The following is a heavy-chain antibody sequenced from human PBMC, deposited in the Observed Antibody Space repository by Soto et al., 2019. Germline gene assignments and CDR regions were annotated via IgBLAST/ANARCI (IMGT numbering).Heavy chain of an antibody. CDR3: AILRDR. J-gene: IGHJ5*02. Sequence: PSETLSLTCTFSGVSITSGDYYWNWIRQPPGKGLEWIGNIYYRGNTYYNPSLKSRVTISLDTSKNQFSLKLSSVTAADTAVYYCAILRDRWGQGTLVTVSS. D-gene: IGHD3-3*01. CDR1: GVSITSGDYY. V-gene: IGHV4-30-4*01. CDR2: IYYRGNT.